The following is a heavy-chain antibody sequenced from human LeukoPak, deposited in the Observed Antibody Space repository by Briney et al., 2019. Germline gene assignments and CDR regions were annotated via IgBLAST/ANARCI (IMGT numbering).Heavy chain of an antibody. J-gene: IGHJ4*02. CDR1: GGSISSYY. V-gene: IGHV4-59*12. D-gene: IGHD2-15*01. CDR2: IYYTGST. Sequence: SETLSLTCTVSGGSISSYYWSWIRQPPGKGLEWIGYIYYTGSTNYNPSLKSRVTISVDTSKNQFSLKLSSVTAADTAVYYCASEGRYCSGGSCYDYWGQGTLVTVSS. CDR3: ASEGRYCSGGSCYDY.